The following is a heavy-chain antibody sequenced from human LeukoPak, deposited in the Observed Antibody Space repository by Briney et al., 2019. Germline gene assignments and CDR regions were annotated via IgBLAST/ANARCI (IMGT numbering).Heavy chain of an antibody. Sequence: GGSLRLSCAASGFTFSSYSMNWVRQAPGKGLEWVSGISGSGGSAYYADSVKGRFTISRDNSKNTLYLQMNSLRAEDTAVYYCAKGGFGYSYGPVDYWGQGTLVTVSS. V-gene: IGHV3-23*01. CDR2: ISGSGGSA. D-gene: IGHD5-18*01. CDR1: GFTFSSYS. J-gene: IGHJ4*02. CDR3: AKGGFGYSYGPVDY.